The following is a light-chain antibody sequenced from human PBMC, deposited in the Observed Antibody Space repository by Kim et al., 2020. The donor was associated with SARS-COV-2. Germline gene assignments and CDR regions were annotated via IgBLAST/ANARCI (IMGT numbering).Light chain of an antibody. CDR3: QSYDSSLLACV. CDR1: SSNIGAGFD. Sequence: QRVTITCTGSSSNIGAGFDVHWYQQLPGTAPKLLISGNNNRPSGVPDRFSGSKSAASASLAITGLQADDEGDYYCQSYDSSLLACVFGGGTQLTVL. V-gene: IGLV1-40*03. J-gene: IGLJ3*02. CDR2: GNN.